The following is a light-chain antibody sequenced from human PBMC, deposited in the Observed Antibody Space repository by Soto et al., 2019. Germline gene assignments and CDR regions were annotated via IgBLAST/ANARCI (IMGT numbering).Light chain of an antibody. V-gene: IGKV3-11*01. J-gene: IGKJ4*01. Sequence: LFRGERATPSCRARQSVSSYLTWYQQKPGQAPRLLIYDASNRATGIPARFSCSGSGTDFTLTISSLEPDDFAVYYCQPGSHWTTFGGGTMVDI. CDR3: QPGSHWTT. CDR2: DAS. CDR1: QSVSSY.